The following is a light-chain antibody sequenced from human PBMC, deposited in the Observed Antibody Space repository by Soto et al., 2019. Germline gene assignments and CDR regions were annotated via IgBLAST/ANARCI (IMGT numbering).Light chain of an antibody. CDR3: TSCAGSNSGVV. CDR2: EIN. CDR1: STDVGANNY. J-gene: IGLJ2*01. V-gene: IGLV2-8*01. Sequence: QSALSQPPSASGSPGQSVTISCTGGSTDVGANNYVSWYQHHPDNATKLMIYEINRRPSGVPGRFSGSKSGTTASLTVSGLQTEDEADYYCTSCAGSNSGVVFGGGTKLTVL.